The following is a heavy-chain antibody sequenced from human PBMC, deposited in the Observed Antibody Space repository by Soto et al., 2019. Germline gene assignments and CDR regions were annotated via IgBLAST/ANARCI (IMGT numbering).Heavy chain of an antibody. CDR3: ARLKEGGMDV. CDR1: GGSISSSSYY. Sequence: SEILSLTCTVSGGSISSSSYYWGWIRQPPGKGLEWIGSIYYSGSTYYNPSLKSRVTISVDTSKNQFSLKLSSVTAADTAVYYCARLKEGGMDVWGQGTTVTVSS. V-gene: IGHV4-39*01. CDR2: IYYSGST. J-gene: IGHJ6*02.